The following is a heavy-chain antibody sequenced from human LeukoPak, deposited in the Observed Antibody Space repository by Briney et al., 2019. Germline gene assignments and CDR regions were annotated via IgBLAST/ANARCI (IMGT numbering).Heavy chain of an antibody. CDR2: MYAGGST. Sequence: GGSLRLSCAASGFAVSGSYMSWVRQAPGKGLEWVAVMYAGGSTYYADSVKGRFTISRQNSENTLYLQMNSLRPKDTAVYYCATIRGSNYFDYWGQGALVTVSS. D-gene: IGHD3-3*02. V-gene: IGHV3-53*04. CDR3: ATIRGSNYFDY. CDR1: GFAVSGSY. J-gene: IGHJ4*02.